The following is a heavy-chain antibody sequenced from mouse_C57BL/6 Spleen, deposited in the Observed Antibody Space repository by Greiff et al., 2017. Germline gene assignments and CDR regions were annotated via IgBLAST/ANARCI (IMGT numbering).Heavy chain of an antibody. Sequence: VQLQQSGPELVKPGASVKIPCKASGYTFTDYNMDWVKQSHGKSLEWIGDINPNNGGTIYNQKFKGQATLTVDKSSSPAYMELRSLTSEDTAVYYCARLGDYGRRTYFDVWGTGTTVTVSS. V-gene: IGHV1-18*01. CDR3: ARLGDYGRRTYFDV. CDR1: GYTFTDYN. CDR2: INPNNGGT. J-gene: IGHJ1*03. D-gene: IGHD1-1*01.